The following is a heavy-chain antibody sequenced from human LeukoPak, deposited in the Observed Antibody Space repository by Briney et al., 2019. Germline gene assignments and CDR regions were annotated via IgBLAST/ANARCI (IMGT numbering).Heavy chain of an antibody. CDR2: IYYSGST. V-gene: IGHV4-59*01. CDR3: ARALPLAAAGTDWFDP. J-gene: IGHJ5*02. Sequence: SETLSLTCTVSGGSISSYYWSWIRQPPGKGLEWIGYIYYSGSTNYNPSLKSRVTISVDTSKNQFSLKLSSVIAADTAVYYCARALPLAAAGTDWFDPWGQGTLVTVSS. CDR1: GGSISSYY. D-gene: IGHD6-13*01.